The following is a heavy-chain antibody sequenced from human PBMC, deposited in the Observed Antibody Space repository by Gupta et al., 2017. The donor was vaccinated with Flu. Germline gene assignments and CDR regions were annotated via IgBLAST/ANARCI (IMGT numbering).Heavy chain of an antibody. Sequence: IHWVRQAPGQGLEWMGRMNPNSGGTKYAQRFQGRVSMTRDTSIKTVYMELSSLGSDDTAVYYCARVGYCSTTSCYEPLDSWAQGTLTTVYS. D-gene: IGHD2-2*01. CDR3: ARVGYCSTTSCYEPLDS. J-gene: IGHJ1*01. CDR2: MNPNSGGT. V-gene: IGHV1-2*06.